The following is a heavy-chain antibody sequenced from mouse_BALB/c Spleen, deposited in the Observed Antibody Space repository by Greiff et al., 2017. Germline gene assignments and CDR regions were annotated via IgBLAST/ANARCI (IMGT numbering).Heavy chain of an antibody. CDR2: IWAGGST. V-gene: IGHV2-9*02. J-gene: IGHJ3*01. CDR1: GFSLTSYG. CDR3: ARVYGNYSAWFAY. Sequence: VQLQQSGPGLVAPSQSLSITCTVSGFSLTSYGVHWVRQPPGKGLEWLGVIWAGGSTNYNSALMSRLSISKDNSKSQVFLKMNSLQTDDTAMYYCARVYGNYSAWFAYWGQGTLVTVSA. D-gene: IGHD2-1*01.